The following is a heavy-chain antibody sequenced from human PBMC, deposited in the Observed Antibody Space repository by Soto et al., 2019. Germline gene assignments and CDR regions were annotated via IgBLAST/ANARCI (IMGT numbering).Heavy chain of an antibody. J-gene: IGHJ4*02. D-gene: IGHD1-1*01. Sequence: QVHLVQSGAEVKKPGASVKVSCKASGYTFTSYGITWVRQAPGQGLEWMGWISAHNGNTDYAQNLQGRVIVTRDTSTSTAYMELRSLISDDTAVYSCARGRYGDYWGEGALVTVSS. CDR1: GYTFTSYG. CDR3: ARGRYGDY. CDR2: ISAHNGNT. V-gene: IGHV1-18*01.